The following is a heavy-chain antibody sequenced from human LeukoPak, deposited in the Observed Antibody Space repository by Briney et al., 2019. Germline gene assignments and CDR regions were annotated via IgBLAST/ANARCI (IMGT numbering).Heavy chain of an antibody. D-gene: IGHD5-12*01. CDR2: IYYSGST. J-gene: IGHJ2*01. V-gene: IGHV4-59*08. CDR3: ARRGAYSGNALAWYFDL. CDR1: GGFISSYY. Sequence: TPSETLSLTCTVSGGFISSYYWSWLRQPPGKGLEWIGYIYYSGSTSYNPSLKSRVTMSADTSKNHFSLRLSGVTAADTAVYYCARRGAYSGNALAWYFDLWGRGPLVTVSS.